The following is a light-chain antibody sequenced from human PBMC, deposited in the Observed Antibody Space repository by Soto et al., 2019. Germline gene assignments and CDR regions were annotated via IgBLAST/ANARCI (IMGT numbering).Light chain of an antibody. J-gene: IGLJ2*01. CDR1: SSDVGGYNY. V-gene: IGLV2-8*01. CDR2: EVS. Sequence: HSALTQPPSASGSPGQSVTISCTGTSSDVGGYNYVSWYQQHPGKAPKLMIYEVSKRPSGVPDRFSGSKSGNTASLTVSGLQAEDEADYYCSSYAGSNNLVFGRGTQLTVL. CDR3: SSYAGSNNLV.